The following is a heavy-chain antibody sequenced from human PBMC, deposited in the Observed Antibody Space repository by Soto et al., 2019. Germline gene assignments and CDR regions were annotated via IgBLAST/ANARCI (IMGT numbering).Heavy chain of an antibody. CDR1: GFTFSSYS. CDR3: ARGYSDIVVVVAAEYIDY. D-gene: IGHD2-15*01. J-gene: IGHJ4*02. CDR2: ISSSSSYI. Sequence: GGSLRLSCAASGFTFSSYSMNWVRQAPGKGLEWVSSISSSSSYIYYADSVKGRFTISRDNAKNSLYLQMNSLRAEDKAVYYCARGYSDIVVVVAAEYIDYWGQGTLVTVSS. V-gene: IGHV3-21*01.